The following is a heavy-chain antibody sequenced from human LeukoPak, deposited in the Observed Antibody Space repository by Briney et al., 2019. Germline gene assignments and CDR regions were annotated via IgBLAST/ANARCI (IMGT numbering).Heavy chain of an antibody. Sequence: GGPLRLSCAASGFTYSSNTMHWVRQAPGRGVEWVSCISSSGSYIFYADSVKGPFTISRDNAKNSLYLQMNRLRAEDSAVYYCASGSIAVAGPPFGYWGQGSLVTVSS. J-gene: IGHJ4*02. CDR3: ASGSIAVAGPPFGY. D-gene: IGHD6-19*01. V-gene: IGHV3-21*01. CDR1: GFTYSSNT. CDR2: ISSSGSYI.